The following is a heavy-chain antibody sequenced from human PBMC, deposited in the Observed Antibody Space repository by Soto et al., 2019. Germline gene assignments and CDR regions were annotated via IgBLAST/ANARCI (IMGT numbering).Heavy chain of an antibody. D-gene: IGHD4-17*01. CDR3: ARSQQLTTVTTDYYGMDV. Sequence: SETLSLTCTVSGGSISSGGYYWSWIRQHPGKGLEWIGYIYYSGSTYYNPSLKSRVTISVDTSKNQFSLKLSSVTAADTAVYYCARSQQLTTVTTDYYGMDVWGQGTTVTVSS. CDR1: GGSISSGGYY. CDR2: IYYSGST. V-gene: IGHV4-31*03. J-gene: IGHJ6*02.